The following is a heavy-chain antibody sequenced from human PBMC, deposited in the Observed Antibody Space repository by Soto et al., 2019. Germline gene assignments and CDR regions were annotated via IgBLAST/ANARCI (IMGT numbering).Heavy chain of an antibody. Sequence: SSEAVCLTCTVAGGSISSYYWSWIRQPPGKGLEWIGYIYYSGSTNYNPSLKSRVTISVDTSKNQFSLKLSSVTAADTAVYYCARGTRITMIVVVITYYFDYWGQGTLVTVSS. J-gene: IGHJ4*02. CDR2: IYYSGST. CDR1: GGSISSYY. D-gene: IGHD3-22*01. CDR3: ARGTRITMIVVVITYYFDY. V-gene: IGHV4-59*12.